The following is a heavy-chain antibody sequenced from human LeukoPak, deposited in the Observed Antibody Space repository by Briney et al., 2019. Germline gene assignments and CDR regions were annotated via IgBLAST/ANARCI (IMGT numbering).Heavy chain of an antibody. V-gene: IGHV1-2*02. Sequence: ASVKVSCKASGYTFTGYYLHWVRQAPGQGPEWMGWINPKSGGVNYAQKFQGRVTMTRDTSISTAYMELSRLRSDDTAVYYCVRDYDVSGPQKNFFDYWGQGTLVTVSS. D-gene: IGHD3-22*01. CDR3: VRDYDVSGPQKNFFDY. CDR1: GYTFTGYY. J-gene: IGHJ4*02. CDR2: INPKSGGV.